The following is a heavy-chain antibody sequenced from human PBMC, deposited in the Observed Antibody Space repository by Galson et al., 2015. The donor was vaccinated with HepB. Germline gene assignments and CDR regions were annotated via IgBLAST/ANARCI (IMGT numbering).Heavy chain of an antibody. CDR2: INPNSGGT. J-gene: IGHJ4*02. CDR1: GYTFTGYY. Sequence: SVKVSCKASGYTFTGYYMHWVRQAPGQGLEWMGRINPNSGGTNYAQKFQGRVTMTRDTSISTAYMELSRLRSDDTAVYYCAREFYGDYSQDPDDFWGQGTMVTVSS. V-gene: IGHV1-2*06. CDR3: AREFYGDYSQDPDDF. D-gene: IGHD4-17*01.